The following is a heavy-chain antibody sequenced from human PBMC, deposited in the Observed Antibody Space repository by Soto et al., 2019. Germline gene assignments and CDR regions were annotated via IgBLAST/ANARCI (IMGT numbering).Heavy chain of an antibody. CDR3: ARGYCSSTSCYTLLGHWFDH. J-gene: IGHJ5*02. V-gene: IGHV4-34*01. CDR1: GGSFSGYY. Sequence: PSETLSLTCAVYGGSFSGYYWSWIRQPPGKGLEWIGEINHSGSTNYNPSLKSRVTISVDTSKNQFSLKLSSVTAADTAVYYCARGYCSSTSCYTLLGHWFDHWGQGTLVTVSS. CDR2: INHSGST. D-gene: IGHD2-2*02.